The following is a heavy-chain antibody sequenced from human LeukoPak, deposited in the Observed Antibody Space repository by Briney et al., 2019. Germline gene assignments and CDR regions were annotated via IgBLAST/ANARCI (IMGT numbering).Heavy chain of an antibody. V-gene: IGHV3-30-3*01. J-gene: IGHJ4*02. Sequence: GGSLRLSCAASGFTFSSYAMHWVRQAPGKGLEWVAVISYDGSNKYYADSVKGRFTISRDNSKNTLYQQMNSLRAEDTAVYYCATTSKGGDSRYYFDYWGQGTLVTVSS. D-gene: IGHD2-21*01. CDR1: GFTFSSYA. CDR2: ISYDGSNK. CDR3: ATTSKGGDSRYYFDY.